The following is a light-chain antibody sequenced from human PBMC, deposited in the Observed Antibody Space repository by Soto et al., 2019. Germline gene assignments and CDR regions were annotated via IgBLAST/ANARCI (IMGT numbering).Light chain of an antibody. J-gene: IGKJ1*01. V-gene: IGKV4-1*01. Sequence: DIVMTQSPDSLAVSLGERATINCKSSQSVLYSSNNKNYLAWYQQKPGQPPKLLIYWASTRESGVPDRFSGSGSGTDSTLPISSLQAEDVAVYYCQQYFTSPTWTFGQGPKVEIK. CDR1: QSVLYSSNNKNY. CDR3: QQYFTSPTWT. CDR2: WAS.